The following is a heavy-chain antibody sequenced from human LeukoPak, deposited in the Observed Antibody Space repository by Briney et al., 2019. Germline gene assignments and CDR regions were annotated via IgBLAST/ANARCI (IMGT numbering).Heavy chain of an antibody. Sequence: SETLSLTCTVSGGSISTYYWNWIRQPPGKGLEWIGYISSSGITTYNPSLKSRVTISVDSSKSQFSLKLNSVTAADTAVYYCARSGGYSSSWSLWGQGTLVTVSS. CDR2: ISSSGIT. CDR1: GGSISTYY. CDR3: ARSGGYSSSWSL. D-gene: IGHD6-13*01. J-gene: IGHJ4*02. V-gene: IGHV4-59*01.